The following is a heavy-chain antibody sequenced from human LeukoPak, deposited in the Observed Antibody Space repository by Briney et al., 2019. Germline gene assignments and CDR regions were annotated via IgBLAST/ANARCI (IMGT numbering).Heavy chain of an antibody. CDR2: IYPGDSDS. CDR1: GNSFTTYW. Sequence: GESLQISCKGSGNSFTTYWITWVRQMPGKGLEWMGIIYPGDSDSRYSPSFQGQVTMSADKSLSTAYLQWSSLKASDTAMYYCARQGYTYGYDSWGQGTLVTVSS. D-gene: IGHD5-18*01. CDR3: ARQGYTYGYDS. J-gene: IGHJ4*02. V-gene: IGHV5-51*01.